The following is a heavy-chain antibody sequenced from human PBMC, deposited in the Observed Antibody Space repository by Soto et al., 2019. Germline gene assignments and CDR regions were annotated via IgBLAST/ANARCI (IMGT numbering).Heavy chain of an antibody. Sequence: GASVKVSCKASGYTFTGYYIHWMRQALGQGLEWMGWINPNSGDTKYAQKFQGWVTMTRYTSISTAYMELRRLKYGDTAVYYCARQGFGAIHGLVDVWGQGTTVTVSS. J-gene: IGHJ6*02. CDR1: GYTFTGYY. D-gene: IGHD3-10*01. CDR3: ARQGFGAIHGLVDV. CDR2: INPNSGDT. V-gene: IGHV1-2*04.